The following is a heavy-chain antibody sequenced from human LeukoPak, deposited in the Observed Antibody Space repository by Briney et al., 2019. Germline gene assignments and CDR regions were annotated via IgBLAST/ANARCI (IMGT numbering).Heavy chain of an antibody. J-gene: IGHJ4*02. V-gene: IGHV4-34*01. CDR2: VTHSGGI. CDR3: SRGVSKWEFLD. D-gene: IGHD1-26*01. Sequence: GSLRLSCAASGFTFDSYAMSWVRQPPGKGLEWIGEVTHSGGINYNPSLSSRVTISADMSTKFFSLKLNSVNAADTAVYYCSRGVSKWEFLDWGQGTLATVSP. CDR1: GFTFDSYA.